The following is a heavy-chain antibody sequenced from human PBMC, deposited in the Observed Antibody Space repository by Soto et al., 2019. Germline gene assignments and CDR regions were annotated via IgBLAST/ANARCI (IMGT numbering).Heavy chain of an antibody. CDR3: AIGYYYDSSGLSFDY. D-gene: IGHD3-22*01. CDR2: IYHSGST. V-gene: IGHV4-4*02. J-gene: IGHJ4*02. Sequence: WSWVRQPPGKGLEWIGEIYHSGSTNYNPSLKSRVTISVDKSKNQFSLKLSSVTAADTAVYYCAIGYYYDSSGLSFDYWGQGTLVTVSS.